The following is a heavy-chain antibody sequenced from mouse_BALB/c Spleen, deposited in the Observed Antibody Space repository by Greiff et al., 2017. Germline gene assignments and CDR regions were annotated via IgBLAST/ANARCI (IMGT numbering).Heavy chain of an antibody. CDR2: IWAGGST. D-gene: IGHD2-1*01. Sequence: VQRVESGPGLVAPSQSLSITCTVSGFSLTSYGVHWVRQPPGKGLEWLGVIWAGGSTNYNSALMSRLSISKDNSKSQVFLKMNSLQTDDTAMYYCARSYGNYRWYFDVWGAGTTVTVSS. J-gene: IGHJ1*01. CDR1: GFSLTSYG. V-gene: IGHV2-9*02. CDR3: ARSYGNYRWYFDV.